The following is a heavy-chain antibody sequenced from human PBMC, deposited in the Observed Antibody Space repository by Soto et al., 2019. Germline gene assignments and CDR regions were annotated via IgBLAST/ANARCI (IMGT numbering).Heavy chain of an antibody. CDR1: GYTFTDYF. CDR3: EAFTRTPASF. D-gene: IGHD2-2*01. Sequence: ASVKVSCKASGYTFTDYFMHWVRQAPGQGLEWMGWINPNTGGTNYAQKFQGRVTMTRDTSIRTAYMELSRLTSDDTAVYYCEAFTRTPASFWGQGTLVTVSS. V-gene: IGHV1-2*02. CDR2: INPNTGGT. J-gene: IGHJ4*02.